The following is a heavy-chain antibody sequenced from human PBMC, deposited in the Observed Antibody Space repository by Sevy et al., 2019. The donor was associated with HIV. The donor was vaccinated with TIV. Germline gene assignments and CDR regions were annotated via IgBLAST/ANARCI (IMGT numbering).Heavy chain of an antibody. CDR1: GFTFGDYA. D-gene: IGHD6-19*01. V-gene: IGHV3-49*03. J-gene: IGHJ3*02. CDR3: TREGKGIAVAGTSDAFDI. Sequence: GGSLRLSCTASGFTFGDYAMNWFRQAPGKGLEWVGFIRSKAYGGTTEYAASVKGRFTISRDDSKSIAYLQMNSLKTEDTAVYYCTREGKGIAVAGTSDAFDIWGQGTMVTVSS. CDR2: IRSKAYGGTT.